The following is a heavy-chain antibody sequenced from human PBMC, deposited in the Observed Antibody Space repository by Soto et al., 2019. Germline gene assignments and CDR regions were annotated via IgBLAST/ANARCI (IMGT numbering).Heavy chain of an antibody. Sequence: EVQLLESGGGLVQPGGSLRLSCAVSGFPVNYYDLSWVRQPPGKGLEWVSGMSGVDDSKSYADSVKGRLTISRDNAKNTLYLQMRSLRAEDSAVYFCVRDRDFYDGRGYASPGDAFDVWGQGTVVSVSS. D-gene: IGHD3-22*01. J-gene: IGHJ3*01. CDR1: GFPVNYYD. CDR2: MSGVDDSK. CDR3: VRDRDFYDGRGYASPGDAFDV. V-gene: IGHV3-23*01.